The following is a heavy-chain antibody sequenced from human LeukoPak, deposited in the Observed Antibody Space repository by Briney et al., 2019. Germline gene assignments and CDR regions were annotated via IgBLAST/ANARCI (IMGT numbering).Heavy chain of an antibody. CDR2: IDGDGSST. CDR3: ARGRGGGPDYFDY. D-gene: IGHD2-15*01. V-gene: IGHV3-74*01. J-gene: IGHJ4*02. Sequence: PGGSLRLSCAASGFTFSIYWMHWVRQAPGKGLVWVSRIDGDGSSTSYADSVKGRFTISRDNSKNTLYLQMNSLRAEDTAVYYCARGRGGGPDYFDYWGQGTLVTVSS. CDR1: GFTFSIYW.